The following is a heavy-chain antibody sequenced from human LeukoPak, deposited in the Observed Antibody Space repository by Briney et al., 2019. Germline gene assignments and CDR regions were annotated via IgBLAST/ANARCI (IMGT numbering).Heavy chain of an antibody. D-gene: IGHD2-15*01. CDR3: AREGSCSASSCYSYNWFDP. CDR1: GFTFSSYE. CDR2: ISSSGSTI. V-gene: IGHV3-48*03. Sequence: LGESLRLSCAASGFTFSSYEMNWVLQAPGKGLEWVSYISSSGSTIYYADSVKGRFTISRDNAKNSLYLQMNSLRAEDTADYYCAREGSCSASSCYSYNWFDPWGQGTLVTVSS. J-gene: IGHJ5*02.